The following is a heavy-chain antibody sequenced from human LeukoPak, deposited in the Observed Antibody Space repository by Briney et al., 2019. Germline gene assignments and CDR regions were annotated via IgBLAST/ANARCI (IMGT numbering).Heavy chain of an antibody. J-gene: IGHJ5*02. CDR3: AHRRYTAGYNWFDP. CDR2: IYWGDDN. D-gene: IGHD5-18*01. Sequence: SGPTLVKPTQTLTLTCTFSWFSLSTSGVGVGWIRQPPGKALEWLAVIYWGDDNRYSPSLRNRLTITKDTSKNQVVLKMTNMDPVDTATYYCAHRRYTAGYNWFDPWGQGTLVTVSS. V-gene: IGHV2-5*02. CDR1: WFSLSTSGVG.